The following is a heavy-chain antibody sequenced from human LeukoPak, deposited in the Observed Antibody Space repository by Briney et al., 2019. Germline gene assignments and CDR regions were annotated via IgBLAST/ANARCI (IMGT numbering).Heavy chain of an antibody. D-gene: IGHD3-22*01. V-gene: IGHV4-59*08. Sequence: SETLSLTYTVSGGSISSYYWSWIRQPPGKGLEWIGYIYYSGSTNYNPSLKSRVTISVDTSKNQFSLKLSSVTAADTAVYYCARQARYYYDSSGYYRTGFDYWGQGTLVTVSS. CDR3: ARQARYYYDSSGYYRTGFDY. CDR2: IYYSGST. CDR1: GGSISSYY. J-gene: IGHJ4*02.